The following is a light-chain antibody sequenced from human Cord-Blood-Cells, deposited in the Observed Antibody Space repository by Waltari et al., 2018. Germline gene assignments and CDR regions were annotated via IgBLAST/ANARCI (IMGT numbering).Light chain of an antibody. CDR2: QDS. CDR1: KLWDKY. Sequence: SYELTQPPSVPVSPGQTASITCSGDKLWDKYACWYQQKPGQSPVLVIYQDSKRPPGIPERFSGSNSGNTATLTISGTQAMDEADYYCQAWDSSTYVFGTGTKVTVL. CDR3: QAWDSSTYV. V-gene: IGLV3-1*01. J-gene: IGLJ1*01.